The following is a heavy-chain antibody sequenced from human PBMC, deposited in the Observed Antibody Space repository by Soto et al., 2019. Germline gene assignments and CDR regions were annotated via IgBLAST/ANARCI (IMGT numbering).Heavy chain of an antibody. D-gene: IGHD1-26*01. CDR1: PFTFNDHY. CDR2: IRNKDSRNTA. V-gene: IGHV3-72*01. CDR3: TDLVTWFTP. Sequence: EEQLAESGGGLVQPGGSLRLSCAGAPFTFNDHYIDWVRQAPGKGLEWIGQIRNKDSRNTAEYAASVQGRFTISRDESSTSVYLHMTSLTTVDTAVYYCTDLVTWFTPWGQGTLVTVSS. J-gene: IGHJ5*02.